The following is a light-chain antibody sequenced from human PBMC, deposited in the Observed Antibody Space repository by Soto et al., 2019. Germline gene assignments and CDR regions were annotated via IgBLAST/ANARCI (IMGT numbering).Light chain of an antibody. J-gene: IGKJ1*01. V-gene: IGKV1-39*01. CDR1: QSISSH. CDR2: AAS. Sequence: DIQMTQSPSSLSASVGDRVTITCRASQSISSHLNWYQQKPGKAPKLLIYAASGLQSGVPSRFSGSGSGTDFTLTISSLQPEDSATYYCLQDINYPWTFGQGTKVEIK. CDR3: LQDINYPWT.